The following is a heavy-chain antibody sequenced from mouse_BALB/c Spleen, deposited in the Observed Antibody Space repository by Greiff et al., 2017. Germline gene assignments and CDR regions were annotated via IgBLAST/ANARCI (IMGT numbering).Heavy chain of an antibody. CDR2: IDPANGNT. CDR3: ARGTNWGPDY. Sequence: EVQLVESGAELVKPGASVKLSCTASGFNIKDTYMHWVKQRPEQGLEWIGRIDPANGNTKYDPKFQGKATITADTSSNTAYLQLSSLTSEDTAVYYCARGTNWGPDYWGQGTTLTVSS. D-gene: IGHD4-1*01. V-gene: IGHV14-3*02. CDR1: GFNIKDTY. J-gene: IGHJ2*01.